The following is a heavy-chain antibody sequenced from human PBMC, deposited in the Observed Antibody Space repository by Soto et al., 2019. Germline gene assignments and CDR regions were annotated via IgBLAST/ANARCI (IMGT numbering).Heavy chain of an antibody. Sequence: ASVKVSCKVSVYTLTELSMHWVRQANGKRLEWKGGFDPEDGETIYAQKFQGRVTMTEDTSTDTAYMELSSLRSEDTAVYYCATANYYDSSGYPDLGRKWVWFDPWGQGTLVTVSS. CDR1: VYTLTELS. J-gene: IGHJ5*02. D-gene: IGHD3-22*01. V-gene: IGHV1-24*01. CDR3: ATANYYDSSGYPDLGRKWVWFDP. CDR2: FDPEDGET.